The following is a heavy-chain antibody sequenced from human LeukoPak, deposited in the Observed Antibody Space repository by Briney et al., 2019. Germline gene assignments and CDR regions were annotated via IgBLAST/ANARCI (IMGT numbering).Heavy chain of an antibody. CDR3: ASRLLWFGEEYFDY. CDR2: ISWNSGFI. CDR1: GFTFDDYD. D-gene: IGHD3-10*01. J-gene: IGHJ4*02. Sequence: GGSLRLSCAASGFTFDDYDMHWVRQAPGKGLEWVSSISWNSGFIVYADSVKGRFTISRDNSKNTLYLQMNSLRAEDTAVYYCASRLLWFGEEYFDYWGQGTLVTVSS. V-gene: IGHV3-9*01.